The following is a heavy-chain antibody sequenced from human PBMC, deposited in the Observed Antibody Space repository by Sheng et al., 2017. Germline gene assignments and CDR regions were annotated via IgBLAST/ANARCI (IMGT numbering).Heavy chain of an antibody. Sequence: QVQLVQSGAEVKKPWVLGEGLLQGFWRHLQQLCYQLGATGPLDKGLSGWEGIIPIFGTANYAQKFQGRVTITADESTSTAYMELSSLRSEDTAVYYCARDRVGRDYSNAFDYWGQGTLVTVSS. CDR1: RHLQQLC. CDR2: IIPIFGTA. J-gene: IGHJ4*02. D-gene: IGHD4-4*01. V-gene: IGHV1-69*01. CDR3: ARDRVGRDYSNAFDY.